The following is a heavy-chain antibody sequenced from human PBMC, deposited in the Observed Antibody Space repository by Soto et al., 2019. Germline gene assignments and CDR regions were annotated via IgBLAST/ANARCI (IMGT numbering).Heavy chain of an antibody. D-gene: IGHD3-10*01. Sequence: QVQLVESGGGVVQPGRSLRLSCAASGFTFSSHSVQWVRQAPGKGLEWVAVSSYDGSIKYYADSVKGRVTISRDNSKNTAYLQMNSLRAEDTAVFYCAREWSTSGDLDYWGQGTLVIVSS. CDR3: AREWSTSGDLDY. V-gene: IGHV3-30-3*01. J-gene: IGHJ4*02. CDR1: GFTFSSHS. CDR2: SSYDGSIK.